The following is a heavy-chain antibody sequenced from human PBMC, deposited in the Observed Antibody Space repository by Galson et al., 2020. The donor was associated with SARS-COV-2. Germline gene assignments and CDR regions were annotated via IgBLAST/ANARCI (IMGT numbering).Heavy chain of an antibody. D-gene: IGHD1-1*01. CDR3: ARAYKGAYYVGMGV. CDR2: ISYDGSNK. CDR1: GFTFSSYA. Sequence: GESLKISCAASGFTFSSYAMHWVRQAPGKGQEWVAVISYDGSNKYYADSVKGRFTISRDNSKNTLYLQMNSLRAEETAVYYCARAYKGAYYVGMGVWGQGTTVTVSS. V-gene: IGHV3-30-3*01. J-gene: IGHJ6*02.